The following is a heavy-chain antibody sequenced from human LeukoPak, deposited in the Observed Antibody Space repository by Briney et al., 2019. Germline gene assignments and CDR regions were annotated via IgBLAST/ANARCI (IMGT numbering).Heavy chain of an antibody. CDR2: IGVAGDT. V-gene: IGHV3-13*04. CDR3: ARGGDRDY. CDR1: GFTFSTYD. J-gene: IGHJ4*02. Sequence: GGSLRLSCAASGFTFSTYDMHWVRQVAGKRLEWVSAIGVAGDTYYPDSVKGRFTISRENAKNSLYLQMNSLRAGDTAVYYCARGGDRDYWGQGTLVTVSS.